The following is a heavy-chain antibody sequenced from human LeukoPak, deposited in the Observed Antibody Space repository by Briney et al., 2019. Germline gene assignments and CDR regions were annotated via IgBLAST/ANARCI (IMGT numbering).Heavy chain of an antibody. V-gene: IGHV4-61*02. J-gene: IGHJ3*02. CDR2: IYTSGST. CDR3: ARVQPAAGSAFDI. CDR1: GGSISSGSYY. Sequence: SETLSLTCTVSGGSISSGSYYWSWIRQPAGKGLEWVGRIYTSGSTNYNPSLKSRVTISVDTSKNQFSLKLSSVTAADTAVYYCARVQPAAGSAFDIWGQGTMVTVSS. D-gene: IGHD6-13*01.